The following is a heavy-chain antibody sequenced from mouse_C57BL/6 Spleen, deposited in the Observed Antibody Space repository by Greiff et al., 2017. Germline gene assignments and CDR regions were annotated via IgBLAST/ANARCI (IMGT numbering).Heavy chain of an antibody. CDR1: GYTFTDYY. D-gene: IGHD1-1*01. CDR3: ARPTVVATDYFDY. J-gene: IGHJ2*01. Sequence: EVQLQQSGPELVKPGASVKISCKASGYTFTDYYMNWVKQSHGKSLEWIGDINPNNGGTSYNQKFKGKATLTVDKSSSTAYMELRSLTSEDSAVYYCARPTVVATDYFDYWGQGTTLTVSS. CDR2: INPNNGGT. V-gene: IGHV1-26*01.